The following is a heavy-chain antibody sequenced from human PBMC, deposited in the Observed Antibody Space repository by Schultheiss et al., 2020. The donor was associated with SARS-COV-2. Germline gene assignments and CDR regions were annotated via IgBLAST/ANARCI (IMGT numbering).Heavy chain of an antibody. D-gene: IGHD6-13*01. CDR2: ISYSGST. CDR1: GGSISSGSYY. Sequence: SETLSLTCTVSGGSISSGSYYWSWIRQPPGKGLEWIGYISYSGSTNYNPSLKSRVTISIDTSKNQFSLKLSSVTAADTAVYYCARGLERQPVGGYWGQGTLVTVSS. J-gene: IGHJ4*02. V-gene: IGHV4-61*01. CDR3: ARGLERQPVGGY.